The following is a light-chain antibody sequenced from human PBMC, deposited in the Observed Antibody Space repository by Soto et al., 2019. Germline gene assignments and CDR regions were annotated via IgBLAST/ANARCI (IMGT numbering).Light chain of an antibody. V-gene: IGLV7-46*01. J-gene: IGLJ1*01. Sequence: QAVVTQEPALTVCSGGTVTLSWGASTGAFTNGHYPYWVQQKPGQAARTLIYDTTNGHSWTPARFSGSLLGGKAALTLSCAQPEDEAEYYCLLSYNGPYVFRTGPKVTVL. CDR2: DTT. CDR1: TGAFTNGHY. CDR3: LLSYNGPYV.